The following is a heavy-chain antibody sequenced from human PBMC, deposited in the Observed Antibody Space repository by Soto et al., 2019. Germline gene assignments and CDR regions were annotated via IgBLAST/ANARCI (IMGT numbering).Heavy chain of an antibody. CDR3: AQVSMGFAMDV. D-gene: IGHD3-10*01. V-gene: IGHV1-24*01. Sequence: QVQLVLSGAEVKKPGTSVKVSCKVSGYTFTEFPMHWVRQAPGKGLEWMGGFDPENGETISAQKFRGRVTMTEDTSTDTAYMELSSLRSEDTAVYYCAQVSMGFAMDVWGQGTTVTVSS. CDR2: FDPENGET. CDR1: GYTFTEFP. J-gene: IGHJ6*02.